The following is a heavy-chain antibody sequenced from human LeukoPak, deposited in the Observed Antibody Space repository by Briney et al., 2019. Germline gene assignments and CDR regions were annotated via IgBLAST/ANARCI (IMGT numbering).Heavy chain of an antibody. CDR3: ARGLPVSVTTPLGY. D-gene: IGHD4-17*01. V-gene: IGHV3-74*01. CDR1: GFIFSNYW. J-gene: IGHJ4*02. CDR2: INSDGSST. Sequence: GGSLRLSCAASGFIFSNYWMHWVRQAPGKGLVWVSRINSDGSSTTYADSVKGRFTISRDNAKNTLYLQMNSLRAEDTAVYYCARGLPVSVTTPLGYWGQGTLVTVSS.